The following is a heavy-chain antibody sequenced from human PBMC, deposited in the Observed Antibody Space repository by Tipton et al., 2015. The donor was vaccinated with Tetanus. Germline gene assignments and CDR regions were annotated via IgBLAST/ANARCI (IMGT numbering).Heavy chain of an antibody. J-gene: IGHJ4*02. CDR2: LIPLIRTA. D-gene: IGHD5-18*01. CDR3: ATDLSVDPGYDS. V-gene: IGHV1-69*01. Sequence: QLVQSGAEVKKPGSSVKVSCKASGDTFSTFGISWVRQAPGQGLEWMGGLIPLIRTADYAQKFQGRLTIAADESTSTAYMELSSLNAEAGAVYSWATDLSVDPGYDSWGRGPLVTVSS. CDR1: GDTFSTFG.